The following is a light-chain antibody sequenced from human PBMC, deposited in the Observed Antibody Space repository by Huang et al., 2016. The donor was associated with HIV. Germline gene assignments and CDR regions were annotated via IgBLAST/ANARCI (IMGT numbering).Light chain of an antibody. CDR3: QQYNNWPPIT. CDR1: QTISSN. CDR2: GAS. J-gene: IGKJ5*01. V-gene: IGKV3-15*01. Sequence: EIVMTQSPATLSVSPGERATLSCRASQTISSNLAWYQQKPGQAPRLLIYGASTRATGIPARFSGSGSGTEVTLSITSLQSEDFAVYFCQQYNNWPPITFGQGTRLEMK.